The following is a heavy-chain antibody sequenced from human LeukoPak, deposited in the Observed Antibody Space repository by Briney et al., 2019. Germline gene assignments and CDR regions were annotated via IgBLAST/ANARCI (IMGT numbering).Heavy chain of an antibody. CDR2: MNPNSGNT. CDR1: GYTFTSYD. D-gene: IGHD3-3*01. Sequence: GASVKVSCKASGYTFTSYDINWVRQATGQGLEWMGWMNPNSGNTGYAQKFQGRVTITRNTSISTAYMELSSLRSEDTAVYYCARGRRYYDFWSGPWEGDYWGQGTLVTVSS. CDR3: ARGRRYYDFWSGPWEGDY. J-gene: IGHJ4*02. V-gene: IGHV1-8*01.